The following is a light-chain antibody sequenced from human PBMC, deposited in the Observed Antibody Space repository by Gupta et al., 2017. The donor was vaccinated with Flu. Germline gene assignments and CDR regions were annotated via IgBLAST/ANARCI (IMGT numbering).Light chain of an antibody. CDR2: EVS. V-gene: IGLV2-14*01. CDR3: EAGTSSNNLV. J-gene: IGLJ2*01. Sequence: SVTISWTATSSEVGSDNYVCLDQQPPGNAHILLVYEVSKRTAGIASRFSGSKSGDTASLTISGREGEDEADYYGEAGTSSNNLVFGGGTKLTVL. CDR1: SSEVGSDNY.